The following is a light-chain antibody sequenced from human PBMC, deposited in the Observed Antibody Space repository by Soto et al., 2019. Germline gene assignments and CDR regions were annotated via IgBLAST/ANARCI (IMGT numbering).Light chain of an antibody. CDR1: QSVSSSY. J-gene: IGKJ4*01. CDR3: QQYGSSPPRLT. CDR2: GAS. Sequence: EIVLTQSPGTLSLSPGERVTLSCRASQSVSSSYLAWYQQKPGQAPRLLIYGASSRATGIPDRFSGSGSGTDFTLTISRLEPEDFAAYYCQQYGSSPPRLTFGGGTKVEIK. V-gene: IGKV3-20*01.